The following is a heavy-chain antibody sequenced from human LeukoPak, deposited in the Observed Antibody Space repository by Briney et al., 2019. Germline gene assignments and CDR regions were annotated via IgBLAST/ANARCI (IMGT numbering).Heavy chain of an antibody. CDR1: GFTFSSYA. CDR2: IRGSGGST. J-gene: IGHJ4*02. D-gene: IGHD6-19*01. Sequence: GGTLRLSCAASGFTFSSYAMSWARHAPGNGLEWVSVIRGSGGSTYYADSVKGRFTISRDNSKNTLYLQINSLRAEDTAVYYCAKGSIAVAGTIDYWGQGTLVTVSS. CDR3: AKGSIAVAGTIDY. V-gene: IGHV3-23*01.